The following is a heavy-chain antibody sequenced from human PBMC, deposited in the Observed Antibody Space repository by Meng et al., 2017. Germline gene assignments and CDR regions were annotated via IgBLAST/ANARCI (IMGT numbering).Heavy chain of an antibody. D-gene: IGHD3-22*01. CDR2: ISYDGSNK. Sequence: GESLKISCAASGFTFSSYAMHWVRQAPGKGLEWVAVISYDGSNKYYADPVKGRFTISRDNSKNTLYLQMNSLRAEDTAVYYCACNYYDSSGYGDYWGQGTLVTVSS. J-gene: IGHJ4*02. CDR1: GFTFSSYA. V-gene: IGHV3-30*04. CDR3: ACNYYDSSGYGDY.